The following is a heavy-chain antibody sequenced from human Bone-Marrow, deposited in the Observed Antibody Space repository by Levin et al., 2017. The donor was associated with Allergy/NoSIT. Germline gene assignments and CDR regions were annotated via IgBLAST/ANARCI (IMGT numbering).Heavy chain of an antibody. CDR2: ISGSSSYT. J-gene: IGHJ4*01. CDR3: ARIKWRLTGYYSDY. D-gene: IGHD3-9*01. V-gene: IGHV3-11*03. Sequence: LSLTCAASGFTFSDYYMSWIRQAPGQGLEWLSYISGSSSYTNNADSVKGRFTISRDNTKNSLYLQMNSLRAEDTAVYYCARIKWRLTGYYSDYWGHRTLVTVS. CDR1: GFTFSDYY.